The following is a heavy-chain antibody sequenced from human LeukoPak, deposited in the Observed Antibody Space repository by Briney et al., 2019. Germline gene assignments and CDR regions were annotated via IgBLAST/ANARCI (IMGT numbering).Heavy chain of an antibody. D-gene: IGHD6-19*01. CDR1: GFTFSSSA. CDR3: AKDLSSAVAGY. V-gene: IGHV3-23*01. J-gene: IGHJ4*02. Sequence: GGSLRLSCAASGFTFSSSAMSWVRQAPGKGLEWVSAISNNGGYTYYADSVQGRFTISRDNSKNTLYLQMNSLRAEDTAVYYCAKDLSSAVAGYWGQGTLVTVSS. CDR2: ISNNGGYT.